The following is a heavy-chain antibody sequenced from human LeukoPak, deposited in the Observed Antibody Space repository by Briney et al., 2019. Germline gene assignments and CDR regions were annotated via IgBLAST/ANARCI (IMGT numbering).Heavy chain of an antibody. CDR1: GFNFSDYY. V-gene: IGHV3-11*04. CDR3: ARENPDYDNSWD. CDR2: ISGGGSTK. Sequence: PGGSLRVSCAASGFNFSDYYMSWMRQAPGKGLEWISYISGGGSTKYYSDSVRGRFTISRDNAKNSLYLEIDRLKVDDTAVYYCARENPDYDNSWDWGQGTLVTVSS. J-gene: IGHJ1*01. D-gene: IGHD3-16*01.